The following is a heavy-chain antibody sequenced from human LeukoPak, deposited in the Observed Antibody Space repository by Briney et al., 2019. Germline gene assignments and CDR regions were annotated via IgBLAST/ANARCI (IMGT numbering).Heavy chain of an antibody. CDR3: ARGYYYDSSAYYSDAFDI. Sequence: GGSLRLSCAASGFIVSNSYMSWVRQAPGKGLEWVSVIYTGGSTHYADSVRGRFTISRDNSKNTLYLQMNSLRAEDTAVYYCARGYYYDSSAYYSDAFDIWGQGTMVTVSS. V-gene: IGHV3-66*01. D-gene: IGHD3-22*01. J-gene: IGHJ3*02. CDR2: IYTGGST. CDR1: GFIVSNSY.